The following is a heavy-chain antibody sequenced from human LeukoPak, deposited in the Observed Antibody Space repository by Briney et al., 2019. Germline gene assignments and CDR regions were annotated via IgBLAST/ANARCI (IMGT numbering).Heavy chain of an antibody. CDR2: ISGSGGST. V-gene: IGHV3-23*01. Sequence: GGSLRLSCAASGFTFSSYAISGVRQAPGKGLEWVSAISGSGGSTYYADSVKGRFTISRDNSKNTLYLQLNSLRAEDTAVYYCATSLRLPGPWGQGPLVTVSS. J-gene: IGHJ5*02. CDR1: GFTFSSYA. CDR3: ATSLRLPGP. D-gene: IGHD2-15*01.